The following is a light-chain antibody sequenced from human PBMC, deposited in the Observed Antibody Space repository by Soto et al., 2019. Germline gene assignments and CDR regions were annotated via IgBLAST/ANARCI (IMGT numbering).Light chain of an antibody. CDR1: QTISNTY. V-gene: IGKV3-20*01. CDR2: GAS. J-gene: IGKJ1*01. Sequence: EIVLTQSPGTLSLSPGETATLSCRASQTISNTYLAWYQHKPGQAPRLLIYGASTRATGIPARFSGSGSGTDFTLTVNRLEPEDFAVYYCQQYGSSPRTFGQGTKVEI. CDR3: QQYGSSPRT.